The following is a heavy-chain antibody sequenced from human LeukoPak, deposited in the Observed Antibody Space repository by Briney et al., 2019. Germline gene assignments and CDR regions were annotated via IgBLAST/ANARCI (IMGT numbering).Heavy chain of an antibody. CDR2: IIPIFGTA. Sequence: SVKVSCKASGGTFSSYAISWVRQAPGQGLEWMGRIIPIFGTANYAQKFQGRVAITADKSTSTAYMELSSLRSEDTAVYYCARDLETQGDYWGQGTLVTVSS. CDR1: GGTFSSYA. V-gene: IGHV1-69*06. CDR3: ARDLETQGDY. J-gene: IGHJ4*02. D-gene: IGHD1-1*01.